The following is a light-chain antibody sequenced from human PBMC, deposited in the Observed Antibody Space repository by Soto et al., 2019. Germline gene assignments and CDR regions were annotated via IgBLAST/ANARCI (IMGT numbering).Light chain of an antibody. V-gene: IGKV1-5*01. CDR2: GAS. CDR3: QHYRRNTWS. Sequence: DIQMPQSPSTLSASVAGRVTITCRASQSVATWVAWYQQKPGKAPNXLIYGASNLESGVPSRFSGSGSGTEFTLTITTLQPDDVATYFCQHYRRNTWSLGPGTKVDIK. J-gene: IGKJ1*01. CDR1: QSVATW.